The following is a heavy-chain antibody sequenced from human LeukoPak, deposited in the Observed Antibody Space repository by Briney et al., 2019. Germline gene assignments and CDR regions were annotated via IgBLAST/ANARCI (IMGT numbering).Heavy chain of an antibody. V-gene: IGHV3-7*01. CDR2: IRQDGGDN. J-gene: IGHJ4*02. CDR3: TKWSTSGSYYTE. D-gene: IGHD3-10*01. CDR1: GFTFRNYW. Sequence: GGSLRLSCAGSGFTFRNYWMGWVRQPPGKGLEWVANIRQDGGDNHYVDSVKGRFTISRGNARNSLSLQMNSLRAEDTAVYYCTKWSTSGSYYTEWGQGTLVIVSS.